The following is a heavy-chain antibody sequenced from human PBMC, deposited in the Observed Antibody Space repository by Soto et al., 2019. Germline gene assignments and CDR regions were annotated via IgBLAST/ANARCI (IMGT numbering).Heavy chain of an antibody. CDR3: ARSPLELREFDY. Sequence: QVQLQESGPGLVRPSDTLSLTCAVSGFSIASVSWWGWIRQPPGKGLEWIAYIHYSGSTYYNPSFRSRVPMSVDRSKNQFSLKLSSVTAVDTAFYYCARSPLELREFDYWGQGTLVTVSS. CDR2: IHYSGST. D-gene: IGHD1-7*01. J-gene: IGHJ4*02. CDR1: GFSIASVSW. V-gene: IGHV4-28*01.